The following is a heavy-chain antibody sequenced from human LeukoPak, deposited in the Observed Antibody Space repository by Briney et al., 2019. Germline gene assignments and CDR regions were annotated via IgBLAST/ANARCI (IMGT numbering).Heavy chain of an antibody. CDR3: AKDRLSGSYLGRFDY. J-gene: IGHJ4*02. D-gene: IGHD1-26*01. Sequence: GGSLRLSCAASGFTFSSYGMHWVRQAPGKGLEWVTVISYDGSKKYYVDSVKGRFTISRDNSKNTLYLQMNSLRVDDTAMYYCAKDRLSGSYLGRFDYWGQGTLVTVSS. CDR1: GFTFSSYG. CDR2: ISYDGSKK. V-gene: IGHV3-30*18.